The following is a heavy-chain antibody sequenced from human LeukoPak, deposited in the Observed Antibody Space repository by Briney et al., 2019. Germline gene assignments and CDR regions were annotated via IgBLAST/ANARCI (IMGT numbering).Heavy chain of an antibody. J-gene: IGHJ4*02. CDR2: ISYDGSNK. Sequence: QPGRSLRLSCAASGFTFSSYAMHWVRQAPGKGLEWVAVISYDGSNKYYADSVKGRFTISRDNSKNTLYLQMNSLRAEDTAVYYCARDRQWELSGYFDYWGQGTLVTVSS. CDR3: ARDRQWELSGYFDY. CDR1: GFTFSSYA. V-gene: IGHV3-30-3*01. D-gene: IGHD1-26*01.